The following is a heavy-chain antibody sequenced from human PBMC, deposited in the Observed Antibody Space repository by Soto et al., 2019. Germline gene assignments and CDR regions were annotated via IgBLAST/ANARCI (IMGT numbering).Heavy chain of an antibody. J-gene: IGHJ4*02. V-gene: IGHV1-69*13. CDR2: IIPIFGTA. Sequence: SVKVSCKASGGXXXSXXXXWVRXXXXQGLEWMGGIIPIFGTANYAQKFQGRVTITADESTSTAYMELSSLRSEDTAVYYCARGKVYIAVAGTFDYWGQGTLVTVSS. D-gene: IGHD6-19*01. CDR3: ARGKVYIAVAGTFDY. CDR1: GGXXXSXX.